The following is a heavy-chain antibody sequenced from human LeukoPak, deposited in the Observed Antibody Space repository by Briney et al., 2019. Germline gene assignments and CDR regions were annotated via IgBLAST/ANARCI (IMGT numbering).Heavy chain of an antibody. CDR2: ITGSGGTT. J-gene: IGHJ4*02. V-gene: IGHV3-23*01. CDR3: ATLMRGPTGYSGYGGEDY. D-gene: IGHD5-12*01. CDR1: GFTFSNYA. Sequence: RGSLRLSCAASGFTFSNYAMTWVRQAQGKGLQWVSAITGSGGTTYYADSVKGRFAISRDNSKNTLYLQMNSLRAEDTAVYYCATLMRGPTGYSGYGGEDYWGQGTLVTVSS.